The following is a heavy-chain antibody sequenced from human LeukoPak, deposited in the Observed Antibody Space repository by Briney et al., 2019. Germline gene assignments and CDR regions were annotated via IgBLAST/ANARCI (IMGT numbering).Heavy chain of an antibody. Sequence: SETLSLTCTVSGGSISRYYWSWIRQPPGKGLEWIGYIYYSGSTNYDPSLNSRVTISVDTSKNQFSLKLSPVTAADTAVYYCAGAGYNSAWAYFDYWGQGTLVTVSS. D-gene: IGHD6-19*01. CDR3: AGAGYNSAWAYFDY. CDR1: GGSISRYY. CDR2: IYYSGST. V-gene: IGHV4-59*01. J-gene: IGHJ4*02.